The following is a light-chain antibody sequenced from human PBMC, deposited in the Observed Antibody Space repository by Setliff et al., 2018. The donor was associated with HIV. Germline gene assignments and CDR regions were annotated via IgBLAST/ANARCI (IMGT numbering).Light chain of an antibody. Sequence: QSALTQPASVSGSPGQSITISCTGTSSDVGSFNLVSWYQQDPGKAPKLMIYEVSKRPSGVSNRFSGSKSGNTASLTISGLQAEDEADYYCSSYTSTYTLYVFGTGTKVTVL. J-gene: IGLJ1*01. V-gene: IGLV2-14*02. CDR2: EVS. CDR1: SSDVGSFNL. CDR3: SSYTSTYTLYV.